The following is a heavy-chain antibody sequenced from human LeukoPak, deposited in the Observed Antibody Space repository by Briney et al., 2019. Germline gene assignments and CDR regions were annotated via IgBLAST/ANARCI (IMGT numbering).Heavy chain of an antibody. J-gene: IGHJ4*02. Sequence: SETLSLACTVSGGSISSYYWSWVRQPPGKGLEWIGYINDSGSTNYNPSLKSRVTISVDTSKNQFSLKLSSLIAADTAIYYCARMYLSGWSYFDYWGQGTLVTVSS. CDR3: ARMYLSGWSYFDY. CDR1: GGSISSYY. D-gene: IGHD6-19*01. V-gene: IGHV4-59*01. CDR2: INDSGST.